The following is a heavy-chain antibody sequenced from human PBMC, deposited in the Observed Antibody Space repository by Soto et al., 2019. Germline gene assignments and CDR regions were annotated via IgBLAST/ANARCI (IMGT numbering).Heavy chain of an antibody. D-gene: IGHD4-17*01. J-gene: IGHJ4*02. CDR1: RFTFSSYA. CDR2: ISGSGDST. CDR3: AKDSSRLETTVTPYFDY. V-gene: IGHV3-23*01. Sequence: PAGSLRLSCAASRFTFSSYAMNWVLQAPGKGLEWVSRISGSGDSTHYADSMKGRFTISKDNSKNTLYLQMNSLRAEDTAVYFCAKDSSRLETTVTPYFDYWGQGILVTVSS.